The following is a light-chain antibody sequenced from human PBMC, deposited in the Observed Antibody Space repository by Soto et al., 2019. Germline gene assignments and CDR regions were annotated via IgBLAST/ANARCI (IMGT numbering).Light chain of an antibody. CDR1: SGHSSYI. V-gene: IGLV4-60*02. Sequence: QLVLTQSSSASASLGSSVKLTCTLSSGHSSYIIAWHQQQPGKAPRYLMKLEGSGGYNKGSGVPDRFSGSSSGADRYLTISNLQFEDEADYFCETWDSNPRVFGGGTKLTVL. J-gene: IGLJ3*02. CDR2: LEGSGGY. CDR3: ETWDSNPRV.